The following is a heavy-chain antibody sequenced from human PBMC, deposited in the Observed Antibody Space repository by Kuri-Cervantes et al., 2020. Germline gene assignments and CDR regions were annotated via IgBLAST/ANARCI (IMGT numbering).Heavy chain of an antibody. CDR1: GFTFDDYA. J-gene: IGHJ4*02. D-gene: IGHD7-27*01. Sequence: GESLKISCAASGFTFDDYAMHWVRQAPGKGLEWVSSISSSSSYIYYADSVKGRFTISRNNAKNSLYLQMNSLRAEDTAVYYCAREMGNWGYFDYWGQGTLVTVSS. CDR2: ISSSSSYI. CDR3: AREMGNWGYFDY. V-gene: IGHV3-21*01.